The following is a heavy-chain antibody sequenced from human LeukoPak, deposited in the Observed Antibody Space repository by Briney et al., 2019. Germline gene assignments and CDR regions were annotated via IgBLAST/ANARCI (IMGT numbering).Heavy chain of an antibody. J-gene: IGHJ4*02. CDR2: INPNSGGT. D-gene: IGHD5-12*01. CDR3: AREGGYDYSVDY. CDR1: GYTFTGYY. Sequence: XSVKVSCKASGYTFTGYYMHWVRQAPGQGLEWMGWINPNSGGTNYVQKFQGRVTMTRDTSISTAYMELSRLRSDDTAVYYCAREGGYDYSVDYWGQGTLVTVSS. V-gene: IGHV1-2*02.